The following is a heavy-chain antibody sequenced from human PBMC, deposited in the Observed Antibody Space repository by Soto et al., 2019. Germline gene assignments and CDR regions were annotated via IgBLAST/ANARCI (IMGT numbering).Heavy chain of an antibody. J-gene: IGHJ6*02. CDR1: GFTFSRYG. CDR3: ARPQREYDYYYGMNV. V-gene: IGHV3-30*03. D-gene: IGHD2-2*01. CDR2: ISTDGGDK. Sequence: GGSLRLSCAASGFTFSRYGMHWVRQAPGKGLDWVAIISTDGGDKYSADSVKGRFTISRDNSKNTLYLEMNSLRPEDTAVYYCARPQREYDYYYGMNVWGQGTTVTVSS.